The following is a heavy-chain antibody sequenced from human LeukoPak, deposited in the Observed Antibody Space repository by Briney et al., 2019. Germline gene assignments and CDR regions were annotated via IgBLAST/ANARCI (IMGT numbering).Heavy chain of an antibody. Sequence: PSQTLSLTCTVSGGSISSGSYYWSWIRQPAGKGLEWIGRIYTSGSTNYNPSLKSRVTISVDTPKNQFSLKLSSVTAADTAVYYCARAGITVIDNNWFDPWGQGTLVTVSS. V-gene: IGHV4-61*02. J-gene: IGHJ5*02. D-gene: IGHD2-21*01. CDR1: GGSISSGSYY. CDR3: ARAGITVIDNNWFDP. CDR2: IYTSGST.